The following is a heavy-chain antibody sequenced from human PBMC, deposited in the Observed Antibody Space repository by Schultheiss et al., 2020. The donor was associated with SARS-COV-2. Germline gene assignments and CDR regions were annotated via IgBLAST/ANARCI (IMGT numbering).Heavy chain of an antibody. Sequence: SLKISCAASGFTFDDYAMHWVRQAPGKGLELVSGISWNSGSIGYADSVKGRFTISRDNAKNSLYLQMNSLRAEDTAVYYCARSSSGSFDYWGQGTLVTVS. J-gene: IGHJ4*02. D-gene: IGHD3-22*01. V-gene: IGHV3-9*01. CDR2: ISWNSGSI. CDR1: GFTFDDYA. CDR3: ARSSSGSFDY.